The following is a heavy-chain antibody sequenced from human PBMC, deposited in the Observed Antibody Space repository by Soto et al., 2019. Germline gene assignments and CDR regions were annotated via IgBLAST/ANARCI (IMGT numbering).Heavy chain of an antibody. D-gene: IGHD3-22*01. CDR3: ARDLSGNYYDSSGSPGGWFDP. CDR1: GYTFTGYY. V-gene: IGHV1-2*04. J-gene: IGHJ5*02. CDR2: INPNSGGT. Sequence: ASVKVACKASGYTFTGYYMHWVRQAPGQGLEWMGWINPNSGGTNYAQKFQGWVTMTRDTSISTAYMELSRLRSDDTAVYYCARDLSGNYYDSSGSPGGWFDPWGQGTLVTVSS.